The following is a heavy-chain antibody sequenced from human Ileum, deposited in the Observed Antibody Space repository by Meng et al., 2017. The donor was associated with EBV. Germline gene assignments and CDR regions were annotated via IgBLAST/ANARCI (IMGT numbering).Heavy chain of an antibody. CDR3: ASGRDYAWHS. CDR1: GDSISSNNW. J-gene: IGHJ4*02. CDR2: IYHSGST. Sequence: QGHVQEAGPGQVKPSGTLSPTCAVSGDSISSNNWWSWVRQPPGKGLEWIGEIYHSGSTNYNPSFKSRVTMSVDKSKNQISLNLSSVTAADTAVYYCASGRDYAWHSWGRGTLVTVSS. V-gene: IGHV4-4*02. D-gene: IGHD4-17*01.